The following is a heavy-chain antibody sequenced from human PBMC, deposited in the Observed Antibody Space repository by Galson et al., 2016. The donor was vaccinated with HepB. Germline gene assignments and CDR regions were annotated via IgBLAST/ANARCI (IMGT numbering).Heavy chain of an antibody. CDR3: AGYKRYYHGSGRVNYYYIMDV. D-gene: IGHD3-10*01. CDR1: GGSFSDHY. V-gene: IGHV4-34*01. Sequence: SETLSLTCAVYGGSFSDHYWTWIRQPPGKGLEWIGEINHGGSTNYNPSLKSRVTMTVDTSKNEFSLKLNSVTAADTAVYYCAGYKRYYHGSGRVNYYYIMDVWGQGTTVIVSS. J-gene: IGHJ6*02. CDR2: INHGGST.